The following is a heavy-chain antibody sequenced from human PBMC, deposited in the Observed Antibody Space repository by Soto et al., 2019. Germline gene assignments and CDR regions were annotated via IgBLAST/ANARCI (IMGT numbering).Heavy chain of an antibody. CDR2: IHGDGDYS. Sequence: EVQLLDSGGGLVQPGGSLRLSCAASGFMFSCCAMSWVSQAPGKGLEWVSTIHGDGDYSHYTDSVEGRFTISRDNSRNTLYLQMDSLRADDTATYYCAKNRGAGDYTNWSFAVWGRGTLVAVSS. CDR1: GFMFSCCA. V-gene: IGHV3-23*01. J-gene: IGHJ2*01. D-gene: IGHD2-2*02. CDR3: AKNRGAGDYTNWSFAV.